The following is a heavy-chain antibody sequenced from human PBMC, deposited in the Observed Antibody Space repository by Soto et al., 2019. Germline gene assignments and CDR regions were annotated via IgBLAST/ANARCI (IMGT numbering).Heavy chain of an antibody. J-gene: IGHJ4*02. CDR3: ARDKYRTVTPWQPSPY. CDR1: GYTFTSYG. Sequence: QVQLVQSGAEVKKPGASVKVSCKASGYTFTSYGISWVRQAPGQGLEWIGWISAYNGNTNYAQKLQGRVTMTTDTSTSTAYMELRSLRSDDTAVYYCARDKYRTVTPWQPSPYWGQGTLVTVSS. CDR2: ISAYNGNT. V-gene: IGHV1-18*01. D-gene: IGHD6-6*01.